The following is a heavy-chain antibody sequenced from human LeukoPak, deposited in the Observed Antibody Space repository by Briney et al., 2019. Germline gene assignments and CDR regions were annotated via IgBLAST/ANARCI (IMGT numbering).Heavy chain of an antibody. CDR1: GYTFTNYY. D-gene: IGHD4-17*01. CDR3: ARDVYGDYWYY. J-gene: IGHJ4*02. Sequence: ASVKVSCKASGYTFTNYYIHWVRQAPGQGLEWVGLINPGGDNTDYAQNFQGRVTMTRDTSTSTVYMGLSSLRSDDTAVYYCARDVYGDYWYYWGQGTLVTVSS. V-gene: IGHV1-46*01. CDR2: INPGGDNT.